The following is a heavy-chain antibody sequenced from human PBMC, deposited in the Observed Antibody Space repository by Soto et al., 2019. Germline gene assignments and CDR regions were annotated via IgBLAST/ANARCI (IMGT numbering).Heavy chain of an antibody. Sequence: SETLSLTCAVYGGSFSCYYWTWIRQPPGKGLEWSGEITHSGSTNYNPSLKSRVTISVDTSKNQFSLNLNSVTAADTAVYYCARSSVRGWSYWGQGTLVTVSS. CDR1: GGSFSCYY. D-gene: IGHD3-10*02. CDR2: ITHSGST. J-gene: IGHJ4*02. CDR3: ARSSVRGWSY. V-gene: IGHV4-34*01.